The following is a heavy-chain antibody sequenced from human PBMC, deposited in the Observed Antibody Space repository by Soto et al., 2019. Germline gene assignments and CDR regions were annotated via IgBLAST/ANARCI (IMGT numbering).Heavy chain of an antibody. J-gene: IGHJ4*02. Sequence: GGSLRLSCAASGFTFSSYSMNWVRQAPGKGLEWVSYISSSSSTIYYADSVKGRFTISRDNAKNSLYLQMNSLRAEDTAVYYCARENPRSGPRFDYWGQGTLVTVSS. V-gene: IGHV3-48*01. CDR1: GFTFSSYS. CDR2: ISSSSSTI. CDR3: ARENPRSGPRFDY. D-gene: IGHD3-3*01.